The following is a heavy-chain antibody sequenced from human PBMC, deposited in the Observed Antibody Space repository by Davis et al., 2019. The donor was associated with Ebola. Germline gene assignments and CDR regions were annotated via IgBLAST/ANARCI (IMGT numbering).Heavy chain of an antibody. CDR1: GFTFSSYW. V-gene: IGHV3-7*03. D-gene: IGHD3-16*02. Sequence: GESLKISCAASGFTFSSYWMSWVRQAPGKGLEWVANINEDGSEKYYVDSVKGRFTISRDNAKNSLYLQMNSLRAEDTALYYCNPLSTQIVDNWGQGTLVTVSS. CDR3: NPLSTQIVDN. J-gene: IGHJ4*02. CDR2: INEDGSEK.